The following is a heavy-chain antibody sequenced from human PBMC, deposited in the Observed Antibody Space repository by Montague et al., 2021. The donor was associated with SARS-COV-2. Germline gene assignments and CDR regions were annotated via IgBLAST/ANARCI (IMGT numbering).Heavy chain of an antibody. CDR3: ARTKGDEALAFDD. J-gene: IGHJ4*02. CDR2: VYTSGTT. V-gene: IGHV4-61*02. Sequence: TLSLTCTVSGDSISSGNYYWSWIRQPAGKGLEYIGRVYTSGTTYYNASLTSRVTLSGDTSQNQFSLMLTSVTAADTAVYYCARTKGDEALAFDDWGQGTLVTVAS. CDR1: GDSISSGNYY. D-gene: IGHD3-16*01.